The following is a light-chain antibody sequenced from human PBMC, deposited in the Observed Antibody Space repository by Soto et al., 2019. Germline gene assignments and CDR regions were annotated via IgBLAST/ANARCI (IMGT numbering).Light chain of an antibody. J-gene: IGKJ5*01. CDR2: GAS. CDR3: QQYGTSPIT. CDR1: QTVSNNY. Sequence: EMVLTQSPGTLSLSPGERATLSCRASQTVSNNYLAWYQHKPGQAPRLLIYGASSRATGIPDRFAGSGSGTDFTLTISRLEPEDFAVFYCQQYGTSPITCGQGTGLDIK. V-gene: IGKV3-20*01.